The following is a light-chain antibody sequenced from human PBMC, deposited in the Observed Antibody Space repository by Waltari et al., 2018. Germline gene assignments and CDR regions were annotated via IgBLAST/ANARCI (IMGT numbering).Light chain of an antibody. CDR1: TFHIGSNY. V-gene: IGLV1-47*01. J-gene: IGLJ1*01. Sequence: QSVLTQPPSASGTPGQRVTISCSGSTFHIGSNYVSWYQQLPGTAPKILIYRNDQRPSGVPDRFSGSKSGTSASLAIGGLRSEDEADYYCAAWDGSLRGFVFGAGTQVTVL. CDR2: RND. CDR3: AAWDGSLRGFV.